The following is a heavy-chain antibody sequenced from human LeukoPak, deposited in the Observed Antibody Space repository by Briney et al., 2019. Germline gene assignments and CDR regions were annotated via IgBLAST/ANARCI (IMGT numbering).Heavy chain of an antibody. CDR3: APGVFDWLGGFDP. CDR2: IYYSGST. Sequence: PSETLSLTCTVSGGSVSSGSYYWNWIRQPPGKGLEWIGYIYYSGSTNYNPSLKSRVTISVDTSKNQFSLKLSSVTAADTAVYYCAPGVFDWLGGFDPWGQGTLVTVSS. V-gene: IGHV4-61*01. J-gene: IGHJ5*02. CDR1: GGSVSSGSYY. D-gene: IGHD3-9*01.